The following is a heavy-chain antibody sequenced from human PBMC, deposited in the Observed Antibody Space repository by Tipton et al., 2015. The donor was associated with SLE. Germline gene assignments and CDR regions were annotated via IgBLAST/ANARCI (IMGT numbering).Heavy chain of an antibody. CDR3: ARARNYFGSGLNWFDS. Sequence: TLSLTCTVSGGSISSGSNYWSWIRQPAGKGLEWIGRIYTSGTTNSNPSLRSRVTISVDTPKNQFSLKLSSVTAADTAVYFCARARNYFGSGLNWFDSWGQGTLVTVSS. CDR2: IYTSGTT. V-gene: IGHV4-61*02. J-gene: IGHJ5*01. D-gene: IGHD3-10*01. CDR1: GGSISSGSNY.